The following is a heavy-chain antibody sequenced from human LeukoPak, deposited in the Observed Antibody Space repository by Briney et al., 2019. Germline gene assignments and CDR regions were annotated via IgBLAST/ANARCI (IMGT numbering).Heavy chain of an antibody. Sequence: GGSLRLSCAASGFTFDDYAMHWVRQAPGKGLEWVSGISWNSGSIGYADSVKGRFTISRDNAKNSLYLQMNSLRAEDTALYYCAKCAAGTTFDYWGRGTLVTVSS. J-gene: IGHJ4*02. CDR1: GFTFDDYA. CDR3: AKCAAGTTFDY. V-gene: IGHV3-9*01. D-gene: IGHD6-13*01. CDR2: ISWNSGSI.